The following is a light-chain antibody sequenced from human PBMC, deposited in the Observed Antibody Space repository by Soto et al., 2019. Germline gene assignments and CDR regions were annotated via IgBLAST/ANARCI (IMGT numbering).Light chain of an antibody. CDR3: QQYNNWPRT. Sequence: EIVVTKSPATLSVSPGERATLSCRASQSVSSDLAWYHQKPGQAPRLLIYGASTRATGIPARFSGSGSGTEFTLTINSLQSEDFAVYYCQQYNNWPRTFCQVTKVDIK. J-gene: IGKJ1*01. CDR1: QSVSSD. CDR2: GAS. V-gene: IGKV3-15*01.